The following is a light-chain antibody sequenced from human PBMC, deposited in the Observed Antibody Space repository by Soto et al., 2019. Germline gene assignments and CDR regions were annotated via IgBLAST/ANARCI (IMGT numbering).Light chain of an antibody. V-gene: IGLV2-14*01. Sequence: QSALTQPASVSGSPGQSITISCTGTASDIGAYNYVSWYQQHPGKAPKLMIFAVTDRPSGVSNRFSGSKSGNTASLTISGLQAEDEADYYCSSYSSSSTPVLFGGGTQLTVL. CDR3: SSYSSSSTPVL. CDR2: AVT. CDR1: ASDIGAYNY. J-gene: IGLJ2*01.